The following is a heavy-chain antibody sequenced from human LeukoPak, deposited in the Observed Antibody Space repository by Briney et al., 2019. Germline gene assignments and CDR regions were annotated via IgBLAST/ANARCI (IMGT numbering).Heavy chain of an antibody. V-gene: IGHV1-2*02. D-gene: IGHD2-21*02. CDR2: INPNSGGT. CDR3: ARAVLVAYCGGDCYSRHDAFDI. CDR1: GYTFTGYY. J-gene: IGHJ3*02. Sequence: GASVKVSCKASGYTFTGYYMHWVRQAPGQGLEWMGWINPNSGGTNYAQKFQGRVTMTRDTSISTAYMELSRLRSDDTAVYYCARAVLVAYCGGDCYSRHDAFDIWGQGTMVTVSS.